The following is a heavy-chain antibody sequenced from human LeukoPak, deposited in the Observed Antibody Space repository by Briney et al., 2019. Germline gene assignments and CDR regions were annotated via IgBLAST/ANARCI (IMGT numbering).Heavy chain of an antibody. CDR2: IYHSGST. D-gene: IGHD3-10*01. J-gene: IGHJ4*02. CDR1: GGSISSSNW. V-gene: IGHV4-4*02. CDR3: ARVPYGSGSYPLDY. Sequence: PSGTLSLTCAVSGGSISSSNWWSWVRQPPGKGLEWIGEIYHSGSTNYNPSLKSRVTISVDTSKNQFSLKLSSVTAADTAVYYCARVPYGSGSYPLDYWGQGTLVTVSS.